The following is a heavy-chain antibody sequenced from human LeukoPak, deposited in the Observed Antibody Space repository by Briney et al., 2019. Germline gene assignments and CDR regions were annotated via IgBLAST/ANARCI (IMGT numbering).Heavy chain of an antibody. CDR2: ITGSSDIT. Sequence: GASLRLPCEASGFTFSSYVMAWVRQAPEKGLEWVAGITGSSDITDYADSVKGRFTISRDNSKNTLYLQMNSLMAVDTAIYYCAKKIPGTYPFDYWGRGTLVTVSS. CDR1: GFTFSSYV. J-gene: IGHJ4*02. D-gene: IGHD1-26*01. V-gene: IGHV3-23*01. CDR3: AKKIPGTYPFDY.